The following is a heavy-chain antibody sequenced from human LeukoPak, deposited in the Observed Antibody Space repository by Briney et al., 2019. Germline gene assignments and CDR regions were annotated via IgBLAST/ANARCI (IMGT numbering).Heavy chain of an antibody. Sequence: SVKVSCKASGGTFSSYAISWVRQAPGQGLEWMGRIIPIFGIANYSQKFQGRVTITADKSTSTAYMELSSLRSEDTAVYYCAREVYGSGSYSGMDVWGQGTTVTVSS. V-gene: IGHV1-69*04. CDR3: AREVYGSGSYSGMDV. J-gene: IGHJ6*02. CDR2: IIPIFGIA. D-gene: IGHD3-10*01. CDR1: GGTFSSYA.